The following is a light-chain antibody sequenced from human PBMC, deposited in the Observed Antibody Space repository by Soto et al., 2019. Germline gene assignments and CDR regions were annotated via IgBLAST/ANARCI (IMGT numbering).Light chain of an antibody. CDR1: QSIDSF. V-gene: IGKV1-39*01. CDR2: SAS. Sequence: DIQMTQSPSSLSASVGDRVTITCRASQSIDSFLSWYQQRPGKAPTVLIYSASSLQSGVPSRFSGGGSGTDFTLTINSLQPEDSATYYCQQTSTTPPYTFGQGTKLEIK. CDR3: QQTSTTPPYT. J-gene: IGKJ2*01.